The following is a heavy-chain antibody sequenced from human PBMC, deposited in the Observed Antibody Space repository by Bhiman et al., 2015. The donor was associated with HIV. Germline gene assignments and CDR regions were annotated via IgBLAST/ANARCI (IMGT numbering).Heavy chain of an antibody. V-gene: IGHV3-30*18. D-gene: IGHD3-3*01. CDR2: ISYDGSNK. CDR3: AKDLGESENEEWATDYYDFSIGYPGQDPRGVVGAFDI. Sequence: QVQLVESGGGVVQPGRSLRLSCAASGFTFSNYAMDWVRQAPGKGLEWVAVISYDGSNKYYADSVKGRFTISRDNSKNTLYLQMNSLRAEDTAVYYCAKDLGESENEEWATDYYDFSIGYPGQDPRGVVGAFDIWGQGTMVTVSS. J-gene: IGHJ3*02. CDR1: GFTFSNYA.